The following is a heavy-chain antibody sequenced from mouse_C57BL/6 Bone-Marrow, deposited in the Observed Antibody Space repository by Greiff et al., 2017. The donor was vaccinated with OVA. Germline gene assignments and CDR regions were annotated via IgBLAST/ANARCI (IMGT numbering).Heavy chain of an antibody. Sequence: EVQLQQSGAELVRPGASVTLSCTASGFNIKDDYMHWVKQRPEQGLEWIGWIDPENGDTEYASKFQGKATITADTSSNTAYLQLSSLTSEDTAVYYCTFYYDEENDYWGQGTTLTVSS. D-gene: IGHD1-1*01. CDR2: IDPENGDT. J-gene: IGHJ2*01. V-gene: IGHV14-4*01. CDR1: GFNIKDDY. CDR3: TFYYDEENDY.